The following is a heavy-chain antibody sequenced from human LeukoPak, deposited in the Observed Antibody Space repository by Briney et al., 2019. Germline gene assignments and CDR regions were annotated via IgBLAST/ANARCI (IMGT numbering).Heavy chain of an antibody. D-gene: IGHD6-13*01. CDR3: ARGAEYEYSSSPNWFDP. Sequence: PSQTLSLTCAVSGGSISSGGYSWSWIRQPPGKGLEWIGYIYHSGSTYYNPSLKSRVTISVDRSKNQFSLKLSSVTAADTAVYYCARGAEYEYSSSPNWFDPWGQGTLVTVSS. V-gene: IGHV4-30-2*01. J-gene: IGHJ5*02. CDR2: IYHSGST. CDR1: GGSISSGGYS.